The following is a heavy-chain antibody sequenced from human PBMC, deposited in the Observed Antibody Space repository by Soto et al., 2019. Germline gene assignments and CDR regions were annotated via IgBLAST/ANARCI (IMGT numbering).Heavy chain of an antibody. Sequence: EVQLVESGGGLVQPGGSLRLSCAASGLTVSTNPMSWVRQAPGKGLEWVAVIYTGGGTHYADSVKGRFTISRDNSKNTVNLQMNSLRPEDTAVYYCERDGSGHWGQGTLVTVSS. CDR2: IYTGGGT. CDR1: GLTVSTNP. V-gene: IGHV3-66*01. J-gene: IGHJ4*02. CDR3: ERDGSGH.